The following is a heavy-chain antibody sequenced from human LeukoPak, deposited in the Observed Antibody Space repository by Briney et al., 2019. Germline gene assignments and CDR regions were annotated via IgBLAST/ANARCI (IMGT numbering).Heavy chain of an antibody. J-gene: IGHJ4*02. CDR3: AKGGPRKQQLSSIDDY. CDR1: GFTFSSYG. V-gene: IGHV3-30*18. Sequence: GRSLRLSCAASGFTFSSYGMHWVRQAPGKGLEWVAVISYDGSNKYYADSVKGRFTISRDNSKNTLYLQMNSLRAEDTAVYYCAKGGPRKQQLSSIDDYWGQGTLVTVSS. CDR2: ISYDGSNK. D-gene: IGHD6-13*01.